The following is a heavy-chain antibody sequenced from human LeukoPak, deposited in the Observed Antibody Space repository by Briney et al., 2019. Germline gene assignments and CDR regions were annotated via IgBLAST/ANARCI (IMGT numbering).Heavy chain of an antibody. D-gene: IGHD3-10*01. CDR3: ARGVSYYYGSGSPLVY. V-gene: IGHV3-21*01. J-gene: IGHJ4*02. CDR2: ISSSSSYI. Sequence: TGGSLRLSCAASGFTFSSYSMNWVRQAPGKGLEWVSSISSSSSYIYYADSVKGRFTISRDNAKNSLYLQMNSLRAEDTAVYYCARGVSYYYGSGSPLVYWGQGTLVTVSS. CDR1: GFTFSSYS.